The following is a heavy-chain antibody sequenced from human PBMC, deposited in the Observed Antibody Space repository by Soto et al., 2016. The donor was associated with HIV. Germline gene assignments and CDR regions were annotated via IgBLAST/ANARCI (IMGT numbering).Heavy chain of an antibody. Sequence: VQLLESGGGMVQPGGPVRLSCIASGFSFTSHAMNWVRQATGKGLEWVSGISHTGTSAHYADSVKGRFTISRDDSKNTLYLQMNTLKAEDTAIYYCARDLFDYSANDYWGQGIKVTVSS. CDR3: ARDLFDYSANDY. CDR2: ISHTGTSA. D-gene: IGHD4-4*01. J-gene: IGHJ4*02. CDR1: GFSFTSHA. V-gene: IGHV3-23*01.